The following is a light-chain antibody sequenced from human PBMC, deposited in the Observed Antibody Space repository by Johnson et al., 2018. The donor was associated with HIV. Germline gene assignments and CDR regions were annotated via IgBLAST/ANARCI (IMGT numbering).Light chain of an antibody. CDR1: SSNIGSNT. J-gene: IGLJ1*01. Sequence: QSVLTQPPSASGTPGQRVTISCSGSSSNIGSNTVNWYQQLPGTAPKLLIYRNNQRPSGIPDRFSGSKSGTSATLGITGLPTGDEADYYCGTWDSNLSVGNVFGTGTKVTVL. CDR3: GTWDSNLSVGNV. V-gene: IGLV1-51*02. CDR2: RNN.